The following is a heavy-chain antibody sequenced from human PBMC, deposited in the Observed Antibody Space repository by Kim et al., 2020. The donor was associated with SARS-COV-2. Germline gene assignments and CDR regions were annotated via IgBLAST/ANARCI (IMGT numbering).Heavy chain of an antibody. CDR3: AKDYPLFGSVWYSFDS. D-gene: IGHD2-15*01. CDR1: GFTFSNYG. V-gene: IGHV3-33*03. J-gene: IGHJ4*02. Sequence: GGSLRLSCVASGFTFSNYGMHWVRQAPGKGLEWVAFIWFDGSNNYYADSVRGRFTISRANSNNTLYQQMNSVRAEDTAIYYCAKDYPLFGSVWYSFDSWGQGTLVTVSS. CDR2: IWFDGSNN.